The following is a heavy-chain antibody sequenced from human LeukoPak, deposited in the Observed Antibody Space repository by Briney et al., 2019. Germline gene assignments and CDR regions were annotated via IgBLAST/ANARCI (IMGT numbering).Heavy chain of an antibody. Sequence: PSETLSLTCTVSGASISTSGYYWGWSRQPQGKGLEWIVTVYDSGNTYYSSALKSRVTISVNTSKNQFSLILTSVTAADTAVYYCARAFADILVGRPYDSWGQGTLVTVSS. V-gene: IGHV4-39*01. CDR2: VYDSGNT. D-gene: IGHD2-2*01. CDR1: GASISTSGYY. J-gene: IGHJ4*02. CDR3: ARAFADILVGRPYDS.